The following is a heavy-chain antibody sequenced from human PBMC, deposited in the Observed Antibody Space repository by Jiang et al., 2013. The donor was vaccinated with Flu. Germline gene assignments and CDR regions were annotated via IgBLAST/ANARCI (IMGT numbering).Heavy chain of an antibody. CDR3: AARNAYAAVFQY. V-gene: IGHV4-34*01. CDR2: INHSGST. CDR1: GGSFSGYY. J-gene: IGHJ4*02. D-gene: IGHD1-14*01. Sequence: LLKPSETLSLTCAVYGGSFSGYYWSWIRQPPGKGLEWIGEINHSGSTNYNPSLKSRVTISVDTSKNQFSLKLSSVTAADTAVYYCAARNAYAAVFQYWDQGTLVTVSS.